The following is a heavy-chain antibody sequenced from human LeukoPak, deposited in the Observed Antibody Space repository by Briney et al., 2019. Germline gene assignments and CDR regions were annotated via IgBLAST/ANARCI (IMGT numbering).Heavy chain of an antibody. CDR2: TDSTGASI. CDR1: GFTLSSYS. V-gene: IGHV3-21*01. J-gene: IGHJ4*02. CDR3: AKDKGSSSWYGGLDH. D-gene: IGHD6-13*01. Sequence: GGSLRLSCVASGFTLSSYSMHWVRQAPGKGLEWVSSTDSTGASIYYADSVKGRFTISRDNAKNSLYLQMNSLRAEDTAVYYCAKDKGSSSWYGGLDHWGQGTLVTVSS.